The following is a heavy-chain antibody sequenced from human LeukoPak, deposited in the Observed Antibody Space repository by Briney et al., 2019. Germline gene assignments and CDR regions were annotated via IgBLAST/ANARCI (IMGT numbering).Heavy chain of an antibody. CDR2: ISGSGGST. V-gene: IGHV3-23*01. CDR3: VKASSSSPQYNWFDA. Sequence: SGGSLRLSCAASGFTFSSYAMSWVRQAPGKGLEWVSAISGSGGSTYYADSVKGRFTISSDNSKNTLYLQMNSLRAEDTALYYCVKASSSSPQYNWFDAWGQGTLVTVSS. D-gene: IGHD6-6*01. CDR1: GFTFSSYA. J-gene: IGHJ5*02.